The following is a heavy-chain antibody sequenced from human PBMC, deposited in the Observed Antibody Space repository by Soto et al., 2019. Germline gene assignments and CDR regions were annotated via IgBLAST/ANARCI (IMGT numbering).Heavy chain of an antibody. CDR2: INPGNGNT. CDR1: GYTFTSYG. Sequence: ASVKVSCKASGYTFTSYGMNWVRQAPGRGLEWMGWINPGNGNTKYSQKFQGRVTITADESTSTAYMELSSLRSEDTAVYYCARGRDGYKLYYYYGMDVWGQGTTVTVSS. J-gene: IGHJ6*02. V-gene: IGHV1-3*01. CDR3: ARGRDGYKLYYYYGMDV. D-gene: IGHD5-12*01.